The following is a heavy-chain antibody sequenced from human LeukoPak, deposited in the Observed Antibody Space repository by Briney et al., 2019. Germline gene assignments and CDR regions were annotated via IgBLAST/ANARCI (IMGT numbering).Heavy chain of an antibody. CDR2: IRYDGNNK. CDR1: GFTFSNYG. J-gene: IGHJ6*03. CDR3: AKNIAAADSSGYYYYYMDV. V-gene: IGHV3-30*02. D-gene: IGHD6-13*01. Sequence: KSGGSLRLSCAASGFTFSNYGMHWVRQTPGKGLEWVAFIRYDGNNKYYADSVKGRFTISRDNSKNTLYLQMNSLRAEDTAVYYCAKNIAAADSSGYYYYYMDVWGKGTTVTVSS.